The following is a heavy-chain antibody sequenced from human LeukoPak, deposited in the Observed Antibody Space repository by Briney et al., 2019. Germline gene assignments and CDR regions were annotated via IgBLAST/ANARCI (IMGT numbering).Heavy chain of an antibody. Sequence: RGSLRLSSAASGFTATNNYMSWVRHAPGKGLECVSVIYGGGSTSYADSVKGRFTISRDSSKNTLYLQMNGLRAEDTAVYYCAREGYASGTRYGMDVWGQGTTVTVSS. CDR3: AREGYASGTRYGMDV. CDR1: GFTATNNY. J-gene: IGHJ6*01. CDR2: IYGGGST. D-gene: IGHD3-10*01. V-gene: IGHV3-66*01.